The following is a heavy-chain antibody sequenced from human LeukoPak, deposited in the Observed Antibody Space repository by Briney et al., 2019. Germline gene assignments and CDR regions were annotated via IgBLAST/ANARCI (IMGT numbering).Heavy chain of an antibody. D-gene: IGHD3-9*01. CDR3: ARDDYYFDSHGGGTREFDT. CDR1: GFTFSNYN. V-gene: IGHV3-48*01. J-gene: IGHJ3*02. Sequence: GGSLRLSCAASGFTFSNYNMNWVRQAPGKGLEWVSFIGRGGDTIYYADSVKGRLTISRDNAKSSRYLQMNSLRTEDTALYYCARDDYYFDSHGGGTREFDTWGQGTMVIVSS. CDR2: IGRGGDTI.